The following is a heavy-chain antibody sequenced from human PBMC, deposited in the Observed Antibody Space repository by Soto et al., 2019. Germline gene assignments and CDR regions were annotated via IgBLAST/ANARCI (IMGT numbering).Heavy chain of an antibody. D-gene: IGHD2-2*01. CDR2: IYHSGST. CDR1: GGSISSSNW. J-gene: IGHJ4*02. CDR3: VSLPATSDFDY. V-gene: IGHV4-4*02. Sequence: SETLSLTCAVSGGSISSSNWWSWVRQPPGKGLEWIGEIYHSGSTNYNPSLKSRVTISVDKSKNQFSLKLSSVTAADTAVYYCVSLPATSDFDYWGQGTLVTVSS.